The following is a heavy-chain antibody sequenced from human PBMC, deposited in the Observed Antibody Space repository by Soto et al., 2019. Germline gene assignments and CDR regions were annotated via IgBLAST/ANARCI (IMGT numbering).Heavy chain of an antibody. Sequence: ASVKVSCKASGYTFSSYAMHWVRQAPGQRLEWTGWINAGNGNTKYSQKFQGRVTITRDTSASTTYMELSSLKSEDTAVYYCARSRGYCSGDSCYGDAFDIWGQGTMVTVS. CDR3: ARSRGYCSGDSCYGDAFDI. V-gene: IGHV1-3*01. CDR2: INAGNGNT. CDR1: GYTFSSYA. D-gene: IGHD2-15*01. J-gene: IGHJ3*02.